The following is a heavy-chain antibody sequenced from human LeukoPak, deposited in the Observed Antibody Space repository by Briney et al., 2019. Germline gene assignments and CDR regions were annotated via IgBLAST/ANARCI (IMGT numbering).Heavy chain of an antibody. Sequence: HPGGALRLSCAASGFTVISNYMSWVRQAPGKGLEWVSVIYSDGSTYYADSVKGRFTISRDNSKNTLYLQMNSLRAEDTAVYYCARDPGCDYGYDYWGQGTLVTVSS. CDR3: ARDPGCDYGYDY. J-gene: IGHJ4*02. D-gene: IGHD5-18*01. V-gene: IGHV3-66*01. CDR1: GFTVISNY. CDR2: IYSDGST.